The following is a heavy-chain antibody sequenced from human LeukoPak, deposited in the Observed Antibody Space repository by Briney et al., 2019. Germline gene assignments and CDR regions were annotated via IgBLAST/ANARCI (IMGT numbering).Heavy chain of an antibody. CDR2: IYNGGST. Sequence: GGSLRLSCAASGFTVSSNYMSWVRQAPGKGLEWVSIIYNGGSTYYADSVKGRFTISRENSNNTLYLQMNSLRAEDTAVYHCARGPGTSRQYQNYYMDVWGKGTTVTVSS. CDR3: ARGPGTSRQYQNYYMDV. CDR1: GFTVSSNY. J-gene: IGHJ6*03. V-gene: IGHV3-53*01. D-gene: IGHD2-2*01.